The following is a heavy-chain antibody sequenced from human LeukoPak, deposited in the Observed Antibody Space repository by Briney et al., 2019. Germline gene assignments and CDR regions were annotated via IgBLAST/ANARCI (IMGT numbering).Heavy chain of an antibody. CDR2: ISGRGGST. CDR3: AKGHSRVSEDRFDY. Sequence: PGGSLRLSCAASGFTFSSYAMSSVRQAPGKGLEWVSAISGRGGSTYYADSVKGRFTISRDNSKNTLYLQMNSLRAEDTAVYYCAKGHSRVSEDRFDYWGQGTLVTVSS. J-gene: IGHJ4*02. V-gene: IGHV3-23*01. CDR1: GFTFSSYA. D-gene: IGHD6-6*01.